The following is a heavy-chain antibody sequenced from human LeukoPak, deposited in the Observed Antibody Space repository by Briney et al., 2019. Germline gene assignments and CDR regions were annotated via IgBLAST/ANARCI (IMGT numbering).Heavy chain of an antibody. V-gene: IGHV4-61*02. D-gene: IGHD3-22*01. J-gene: IGHJ6*04. CDR3: ARAGRTYYYDSSGYPPSTTRAGV. CDR2: IYTSGSS. Sequence: SQTLSLTCTVSGGSISSGSYYWSWIRQPAGKGLEWIGRIYTSGSSNYNPSLKSRVTISVDTSKNQFSLKLSSVTAADTAVYYCARAGRTYYYDSSGYPPSTTRAGVWGKGTTVTVSS. CDR1: GGSISSGSYY.